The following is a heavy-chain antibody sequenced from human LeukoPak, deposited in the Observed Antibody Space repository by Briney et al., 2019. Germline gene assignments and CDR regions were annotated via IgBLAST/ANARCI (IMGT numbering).Heavy chain of an antibody. Sequence: LRPMRVATGLSRGSSEIPLVREASRKGLEGVGRIRGKGYSDPPAYAASVKGRFTISRDASKSTAYLQMNSLKAEDTAVYSCTVPQSGGNWFDPWGPGTLVTVSS. V-gene: IGHV3-73*01. CDR1: GLSRGSSE. CDR3: TVPQSGGNWFDP. CDR2: IRGKGYSDPP. D-gene: IGHD3-16*01. J-gene: IGHJ5*02.